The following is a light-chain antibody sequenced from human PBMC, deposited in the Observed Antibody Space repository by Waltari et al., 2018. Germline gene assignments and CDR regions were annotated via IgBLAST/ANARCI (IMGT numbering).Light chain of an antibody. J-gene: IGLJ3*02. CDR3: QTWDTGILV. CDR1: SGHTSYA. Sequence: QLVMTQSPSASASLGAPVKVTCTLSSGHTSYAIAWNQQQPERGPRYLMKINSDGSHSKGDGIPDRFSGSSSGAERYLTISSLQSEDDADYYCQTWDTGILVFGGGTKLTVL. CDR2: INSDGSH. V-gene: IGLV4-69*01.